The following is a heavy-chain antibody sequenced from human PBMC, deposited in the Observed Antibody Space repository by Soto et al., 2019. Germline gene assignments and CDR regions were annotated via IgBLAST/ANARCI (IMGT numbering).Heavy chain of an antibody. D-gene: IGHD1-1*01. CDR1: GFTFSTYW. CDR3: ASPERDY. Sequence: DVQLVESGGGLVQPGGSLRLSCAASGFTFSTYWMHWVRQAPGKGLVWVARINRDGSSTSYADSVKGRFTISRDNAKNTLYLQRNSLRDEDTAVYFGASPERDYWGQGTLVTVSS. J-gene: IGHJ4*02. V-gene: IGHV3-74*01. CDR2: INRDGSST.